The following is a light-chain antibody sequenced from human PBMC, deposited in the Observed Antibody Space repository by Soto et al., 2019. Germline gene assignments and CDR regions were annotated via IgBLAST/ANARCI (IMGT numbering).Light chain of an antibody. CDR3: QQYNNWPWT. CDR1: QSVTITN. V-gene: IGKV3-15*01. Sequence: EIVMTQSPDTLSVSPGERATLSCRATQSVTITNLAWYQQKPGQAPRLLIYGASTRATGIPARFSGSGSGTEFTLTISSLQSEDFAVYYCQQYNNWPWTFGQGTKVDIK. J-gene: IGKJ1*01. CDR2: GAS.